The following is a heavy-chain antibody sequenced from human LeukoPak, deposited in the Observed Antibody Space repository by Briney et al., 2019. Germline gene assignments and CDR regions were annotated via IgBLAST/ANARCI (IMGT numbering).Heavy chain of an antibody. CDR2: IYYSGST. J-gene: IGHJ4*02. D-gene: IGHD1-26*01. V-gene: IGHV4-61*08. Sequence: TTSETLSLTCTVSGDPIIGYSDYKWTWLRQSPEKGVEWIGYIYYSGSTNYNPSLKSRVTISVDTSKNQFSLKLTSVTAADTAVYYCVREYSGFDYWGQGTLVTVSS. CDR1: GDPIIGYSDY. CDR3: VREYSGFDY.